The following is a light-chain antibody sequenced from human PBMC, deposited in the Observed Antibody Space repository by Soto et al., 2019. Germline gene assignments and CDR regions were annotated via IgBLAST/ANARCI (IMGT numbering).Light chain of an antibody. V-gene: IGKV3-20*01. CDR1: QSVNSNH. Sequence: EIVLTQSPGTLSLSPGERATLSCRASQSVNSNHLAWYQQRPGQAPRLLVYGASIRASGIPDRFSGSGSGTDFTLTISRPEPEDFAVFYCQQYGTSLVTFGPGTRLEIK. J-gene: IGKJ5*01. CDR3: QQYGTSLVT. CDR2: GAS.